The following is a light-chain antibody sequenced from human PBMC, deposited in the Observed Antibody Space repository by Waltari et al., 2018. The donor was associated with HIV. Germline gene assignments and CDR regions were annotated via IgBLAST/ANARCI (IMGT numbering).Light chain of an antibody. J-gene: IGLJ2*01. V-gene: IGLV3-19*01. CDR2: GKN. CDR3: SSRDNSGNHVV. CDR1: TLRNYY. Sequence: SSELTQDPAVSVALGQTVRITCQGDTLRNYYATWYQQKPGQAPLLVMYGKNNRPSGIPDRFSGYTSGNTASLTITGTQAEDEADYYCSSRDNSGNHVVFGGGTKLTVL.